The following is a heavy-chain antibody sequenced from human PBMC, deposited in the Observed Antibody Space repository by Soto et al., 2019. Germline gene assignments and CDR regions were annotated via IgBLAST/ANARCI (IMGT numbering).Heavy chain of an antibody. CDR1: GLTFSNYA. D-gene: IGHD1-7*01. CDR3: AKNQERELPRVIDF. J-gene: IGHJ4*02. CDR2: MSGSSSTT. V-gene: IGHV3-23*01. Sequence: GGSLRLSCATSGLTFSNYAMSWVRQAPGGGLEWVSSMSGSSSTTYYADSVRGRFTISRDRSKNTLYLQMSSLRAEDTALYYCAKNQERELPRVIDFWGQGTLVTVYS.